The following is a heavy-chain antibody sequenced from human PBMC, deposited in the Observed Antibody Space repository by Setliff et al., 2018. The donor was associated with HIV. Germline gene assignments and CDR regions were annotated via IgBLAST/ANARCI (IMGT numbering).Heavy chain of an antibody. J-gene: IGHJ4*02. D-gene: IGHD2-8*02. CDR1: GGSLNSGLYA. CDR2: IFYRGDT. V-gene: IGHV4-31*02. Sequence: PSETLSLTCSVSGGSLNSGLYAWSWIRQRPGKGLEWIGYIFYRGDTYYNPSLKSRVTISIATSKSQISLRLNSVTAADKAVYYCARIDPSKFWSHDYWGRGTLVSVSS. CDR3: ARIDPSKFWSHDY.